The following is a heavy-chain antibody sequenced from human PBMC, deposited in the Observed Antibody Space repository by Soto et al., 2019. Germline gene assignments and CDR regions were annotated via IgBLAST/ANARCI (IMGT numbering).Heavy chain of an antibody. CDR2: IYYSGST. D-gene: IGHD3-22*01. CDR1: GGSINTNSYY. V-gene: IGHV4-39*01. Sequence: SETLSLTCTVSGGSINTNSYYWGWIRQPPWKGLEWIGSIYYSGSTYYNPSLRSRVTVSVDTSRNQFSLKLSSVTAADTAVYYCARHPASQYYYDYSGYAREFDSWGQGXLVTVYS. J-gene: IGHJ4*02. CDR3: ARHPASQYYYDYSGYAREFDS.